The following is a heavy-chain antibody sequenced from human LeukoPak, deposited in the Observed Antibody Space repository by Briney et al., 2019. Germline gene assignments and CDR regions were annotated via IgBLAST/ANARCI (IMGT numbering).Heavy chain of an antibody. V-gene: IGHV3-7*01. CDR3: ARDRWYYDSSGYYDGIDY. D-gene: IGHD3-22*01. CDR2: IKQDGSEK. CDR1: GFTFSSYA. Sequence: GGSLRLSCAASGFTFSSYAIHWVRQAPGKGLEWVANIKQDGSEKYYVDSVKGRFTISRDNAKDSLYLQMNSLRAEDTAVYYCARDRWYYDSSGYYDGIDYWGQGTLVTVSS. J-gene: IGHJ4*02.